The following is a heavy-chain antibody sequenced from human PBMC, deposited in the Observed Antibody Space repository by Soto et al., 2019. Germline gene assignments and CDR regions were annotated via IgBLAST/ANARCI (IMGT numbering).Heavy chain of an antibody. J-gene: IGHJ6*02. V-gene: IGHV3-30-3*01. CDR2: ISYDGSNK. Sequence: PGGSLRLSCAASGFTFSSYAMHWFRQAPGKGLEWVAVISYDGSNKYYADSVKGRFTTSRDNSKNTLYLQMNSLRAEDTAVYYCARAAGRFPMDVWGQGTTVTVSS. CDR1: GFTFSSYA. CDR3: ARAAGRFPMDV. D-gene: IGHD3-3*01.